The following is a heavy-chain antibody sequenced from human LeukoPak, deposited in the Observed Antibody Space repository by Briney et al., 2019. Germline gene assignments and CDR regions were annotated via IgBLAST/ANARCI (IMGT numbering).Heavy chain of an antibody. D-gene: IGHD2-2*02. J-gene: IGHJ2*01. CDR2: ISASGGST. V-gene: IGHV3-23*01. CDR1: GFTFSSSA. Sequence: GGSLRLSCAASGFTFSSSAMSWVRQVPGKGLEWVSGISASGGSTYYADSVKGRFTISRDNSKNTLYLQMNSLRAEDTAVYYCATGVELLYPGGFDLWGRGTLVTVSS. CDR3: ATGVELLYPGGFDL.